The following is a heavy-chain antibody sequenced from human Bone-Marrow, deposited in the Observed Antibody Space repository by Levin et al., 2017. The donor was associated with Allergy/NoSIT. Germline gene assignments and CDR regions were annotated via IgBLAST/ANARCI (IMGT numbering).Heavy chain of an antibody. CDR1: GFTFSSYS. CDR2: ISSSSSTI. V-gene: IGHV3-48*01. J-gene: IGHJ4*02. Sequence: GGSLRLSCAASGFTFSSYSMNWVRQAPGKGLEWVSYISSSSSTIYYADSVKGRFTISRDNAKNSLYLQMNSLRAEDTAVYYCGGGPWFGELLTFDYWGQGTLVTVSS. D-gene: IGHD3-10*01. CDR3: GGGPWFGELLTFDY.